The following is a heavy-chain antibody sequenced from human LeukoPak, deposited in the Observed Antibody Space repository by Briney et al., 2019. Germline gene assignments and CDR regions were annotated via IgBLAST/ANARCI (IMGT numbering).Heavy chain of an antibody. CDR1: GGSFSSGMNY. J-gene: IGHJ3*02. D-gene: IGHD2-2*01. Sequence: SETLSLTCTVSGGSFSSGMNYWSWIRQTAGKGLEWIGRIYSTGNTNYNPSLKSRVTISVDTSKNQFSLKLSSVTAADTAVYYCARAPDSPFIVVPAAIQGAFDIWGQGTMVTVSS. V-gene: IGHV4-61*02. CDR2: IYSTGNT. CDR3: ARAPDSPFIVVPAAIQGAFDI.